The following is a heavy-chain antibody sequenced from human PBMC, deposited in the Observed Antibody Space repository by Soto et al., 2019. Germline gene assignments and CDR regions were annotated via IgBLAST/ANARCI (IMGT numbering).Heavy chain of an antibody. CDR1: GYTITRYD. CDR3: ARKLPPHPVLDI. J-gene: IGHJ3*02. CDR2: INAGNGNT. D-gene: IGHD1-7*01. Sequence: VLVKVSCKASGYTITRYDINWVSKDPGQRLEWMGWINAGNGNTKYSQKFQGRVTITRDTSASTAYMELSSLRSEDTAVYSCARKLPPHPVLDIRVHGTMVPVS. V-gene: IGHV1-3*01.